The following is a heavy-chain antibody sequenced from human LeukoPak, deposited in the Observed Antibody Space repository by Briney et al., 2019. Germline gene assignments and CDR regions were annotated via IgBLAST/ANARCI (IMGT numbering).Heavy chain of an antibody. CDR1: GYSFTSYW. CDR2: VDPSDSYT. J-gene: IGHJ4*02. D-gene: IGHD3-10*01. Sequence: GESLRISCKGSGYSFTSYWINWVRQMPGKGLERMGRVDPSDSYTNYSPSFQGHVTISADKSVSTAYLQWSSLKASDTAMYYCARQYGSGSYQSPLWGQRTLVTVSS. V-gene: IGHV5-10-1*01. CDR3: ARQYGSGSYQSPL.